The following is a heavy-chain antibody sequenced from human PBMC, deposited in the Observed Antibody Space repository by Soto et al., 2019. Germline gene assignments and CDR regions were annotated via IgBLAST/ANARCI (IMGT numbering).Heavy chain of an antibody. J-gene: IGHJ4*02. V-gene: IGHV1-18*04. CDR2: ISAYNGNT. CDR1: GYTFTSYG. D-gene: IGHD3-10*01. Sequence: QVQLVQSGAAVKKPGASVKVSCKASGYTFTSYGISWVRQAPGQGLEWMGWISAYNGNTNYAQQLQGRVTMTTDTSTSTAYMELRSLRSDDTAVYYCARADVLLWFGELRYYFDYWGQGTLVTVSS. CDR3: ARADVLLWFGELRYYFDY.